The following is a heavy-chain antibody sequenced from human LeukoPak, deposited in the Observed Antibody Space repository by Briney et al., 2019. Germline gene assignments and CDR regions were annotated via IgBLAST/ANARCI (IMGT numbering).Heavy chain of an antibody. V-gene: IGHV1-69*06. CDR2: IIPDVGTA. CDR1: GGNFSNYG. J-gene: IGHJ4*02. Sequence: ASVKVSCRASGGNFSNYGFSWVRQAPGQGLEWMGGIIPDVGTASYAQKFQGRVTMTEDTSTDTAYMELSSLRSEDTAVYYCYVVAPFDYWGQGTLVTVSS. CDR3: YVVAPFDY. D-gene: IGHD5-12*01.